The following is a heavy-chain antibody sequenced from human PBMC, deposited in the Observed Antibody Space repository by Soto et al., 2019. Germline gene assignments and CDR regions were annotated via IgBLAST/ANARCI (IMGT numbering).Heavy chain of an antibody. CDR1: GFTFSSYG. J-gene: IGHJ5*02. CDR2: ISYDGSNK. V-gene: IGHV3-30*18. CDR3: AKGKGDYYGDYVSWFDP. D-gene: IGHD4-17*01. Sequence: QPGGSLRLSCAASGFTFSSYGMHWVRQAPGKGLEWVAVISYDGSNKYYADSVKGRFTISRDNSKNTLYLQMNSLRAEDTAVYYCAKGKGDYYGDYVSWFDPWGQGTLVTVSS.